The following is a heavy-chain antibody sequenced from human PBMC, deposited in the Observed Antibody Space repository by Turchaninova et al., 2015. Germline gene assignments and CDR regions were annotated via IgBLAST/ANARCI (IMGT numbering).Heavy chain of an antibody. D-gene: IGHD6-19*01. Sequence: DVQLVQSGAGGEGLGEFHLSSCKTSEDTFSRSWISWVRQMPGKGLEGMGKIDPRDSATKYSPSFQGHVSISADKSISTAYLQWRSLKASDTAIYYCAVTPNYYGSSGYFWSQGTPVTVSS. V-gene: IGHV5-10-1*03. CDR2: IDPRDSAT. J-gene: IGHJ4*02. CDR3: AVTPNYYGSSGYF. CDR1: EDTFSRSW.